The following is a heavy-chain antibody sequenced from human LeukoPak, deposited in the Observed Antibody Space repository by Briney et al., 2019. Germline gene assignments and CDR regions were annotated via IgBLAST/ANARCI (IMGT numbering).Heavy chain of an antibody. D-gene: IGHD3-16*01. J-gene: IGHJ4*02. CDR2: IFYSGST. CDR1: GGSISTSNYY. V-gene: IGHV4-39*07. Sequence: PSETLSLTCTVSGGSISTSNYYWGWIRQPPGKGLEWIGNIFYSGSTYYSPSVKSRVTISLDTSRNQFSLKLNSVTAADTAVYYCARGYDHVWGSPLLWGQGTRVTVSS. CDR3: ARGYDHVWGSPLL.